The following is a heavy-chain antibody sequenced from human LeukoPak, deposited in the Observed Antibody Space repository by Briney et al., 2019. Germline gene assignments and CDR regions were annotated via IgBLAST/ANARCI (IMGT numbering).Heavy chain of an antibody. CDR2: ISYDGSNK. CDR3: AIVVGATNPFDY. CDR1: GFTFSSYG. J-gene: IGHJ4*02. Sequence: PGGSLRLSCAASGFTFSSYGMHWVRQAPGKGLEWVAVISYDGSNKYYAGSVKGRFTISRAKSTNTLYLQMNSLRAEDAAVYYCAIVVGATNPFDYWGQGTLVTVSS. V-gene: IGHV3-30*03. D-gene: IGHD1-26*01.